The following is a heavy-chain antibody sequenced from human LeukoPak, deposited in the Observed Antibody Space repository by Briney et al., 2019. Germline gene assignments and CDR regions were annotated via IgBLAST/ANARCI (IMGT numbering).Heavy chain of an antibody. Sequence: PGGSLRLSCAASGFTFSSYWMSWVRQAPGKGLEWVANIKEDGSEKYYVDSVKGRFTISRDHAKNSLFLQMNSLRVDDTAVYYCAKYRLIWLPAPVFDSWGQGTLVTVSS. V-gene: IGHV3-7*01. CDR2: IKEDGSEK. CDR1: GFTFSSYW. J-gene: IGHJ4*02. CDR3: AKYRLIWLPAPVFDS. D-gene: IGHD3/OR15-3a*01.